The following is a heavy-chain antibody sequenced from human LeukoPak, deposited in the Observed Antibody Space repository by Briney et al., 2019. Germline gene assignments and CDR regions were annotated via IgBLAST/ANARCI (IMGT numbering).Heavy chain of an antibody. Sequence: GGSLRLSCAASGFTFSSYGMHWVRQAPGKGLEWVAVISYDGSNKYYADSVKGRFTISRDNSKNTLYLQMNSLRAEDTAVYYCAKVLTPQDFWSGYAFDCWGQGTLVTVSS. V-gene: IGHV3-30*18. J-gene: IGHJ4*02. CDR3: AKVLTPQDFWSGYAFDC. CDR2: ISYDGSNK. D-gene: IGHD3-3*01. CDR1: GFTFSSYG.